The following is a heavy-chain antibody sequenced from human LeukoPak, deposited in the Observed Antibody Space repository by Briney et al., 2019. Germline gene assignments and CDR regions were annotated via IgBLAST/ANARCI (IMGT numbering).Heavy chain of an antibody. Sequence: SETLSLTCTVSGGSISSGSYYWSWIRQPAGKGLEWIGRIYTSGSTNYNPSLKSRVTISVDTSKNQFSLKLSSVTAADTAVYYCAREGYGSGSSDPFDYWGQGTLVTVSS. CDR3: AREGYGSGSSDPFDY. CDR1: GGSISSGSYY. CDR2: IYTSGST. J-gene: IGHJ4*02. D-gene: IGHD3-10*01. V-gene: IGHV4-61*02.